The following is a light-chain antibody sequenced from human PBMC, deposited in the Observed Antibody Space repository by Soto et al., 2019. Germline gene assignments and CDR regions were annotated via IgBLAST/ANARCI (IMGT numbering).Light chain of an antibody. CDR3: QQYGSSGT. CDR2: GAS. CDR1: QSVSNNY. Sequence: EIVLTQSPGTLSLSPGERATLSCRASQSVSNNYLAWYQQKPGKAPRLLIYGASNRATGVPDRFSGSGSGTVFTLTLSRLEPEDFVVYYCQQYGSSGTFGQGTQGEIK. V-gene: IGKV3-20*01. J-gene: IGKJ1*01.